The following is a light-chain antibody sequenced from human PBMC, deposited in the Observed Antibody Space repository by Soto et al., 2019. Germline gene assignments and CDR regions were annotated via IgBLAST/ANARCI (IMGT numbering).Light chain of an antibody. J-gene: IGKJ5*01. CDR2: AAS. CDR1: KAIGSS. V-gene: IGKV1-9*01. CDR3: QQLNSYPIT. Sequence: IQLTQSQTSLSGTVGDRGTITCRASKAIGSSFAWYQQKPGKAPKLLIYAASTLQSGVPSRFSGSGSGTEFTLTNSSLQPEDFATYYCQQLNSYPITFGQGTRLEV.